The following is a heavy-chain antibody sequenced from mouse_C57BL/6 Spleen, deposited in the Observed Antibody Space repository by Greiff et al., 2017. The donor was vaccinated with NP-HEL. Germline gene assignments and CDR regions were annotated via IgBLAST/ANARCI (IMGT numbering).Heavy chain of an antibody. CDR1: GYTFTDYY. D-gene: IGHD2-1*01. J-gene: IGHJ4*01. CDR2: INPYNGGT. V-gene: IGHV1-19*01. Sequence: EVQLQQSGPVLVKPGASVKMSCKASGYTFTDYYMNWVKQSHGKSLEWIGVINPYNGGTSYNQKFKGKATLTVDKSSSTAYMELNSLTSEDSAVYYCARKGYYGNHYAMDYWGQGTSGTVSS. CDR3: ARKGYYGNHYAMDY.